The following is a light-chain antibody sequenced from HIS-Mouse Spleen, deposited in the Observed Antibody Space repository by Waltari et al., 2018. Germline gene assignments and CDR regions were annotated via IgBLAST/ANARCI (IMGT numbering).Light chain of an antibody. CDR1: QDISNY. Sequence: DIQMTQSPSSLSASVGDRVTITCQARQDISNYLNWYQQKTGKAPKLLIYDASNLLTGVPSRFSGSGSGTDFTFTISSLQPEDIATYYCQQGFTFGPGTKVDIK. J-gene: IGKJ3*01. CDR3: QQGFT. CDR2: DAS. V-gene: IGKV1-33*01.